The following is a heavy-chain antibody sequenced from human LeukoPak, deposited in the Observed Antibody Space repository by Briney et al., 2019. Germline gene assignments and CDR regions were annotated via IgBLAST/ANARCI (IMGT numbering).Heavy chain of an antibody. CDR2: IYYSGST. V-gene: IGHV4-59*01. Sequence: SETLSLTCTVSGGSISTDYWTWIRQPPGKGLEWIGYIYYSGSTNYSPSLKSRVTISVDTSKNQFSLKLSSVTAADTAVYYCARGDGDYHYWGQGTLVTVSS. CDR3: ARGDGDYHY. J-gene: IGHJ4*02. CDR1: GGSISTDY. D-gene: IGHD4-17*01.